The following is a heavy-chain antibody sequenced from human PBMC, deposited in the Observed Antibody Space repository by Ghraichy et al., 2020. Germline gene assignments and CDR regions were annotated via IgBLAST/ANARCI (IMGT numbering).Heavy chain of an antibody. D-gene: IGHD6-19*01. V-gene: IGHV3-21*01. CDR1: GFTLSSYS. CDR2: ISSSSASI. Sequence: GESLNISCAASGFTLSSYSMNWVRQAPGKGLEWVSSISSSSASIYYADSVKGRFAISRDTAKNSLYLQMDSLRAEDTAVYYCAIEPFYSSAWSFGMDVWGQGTTVTVSS. CDR3: AIEPFYSSAWSFGMDV. J-gene: IGHJ6*02.